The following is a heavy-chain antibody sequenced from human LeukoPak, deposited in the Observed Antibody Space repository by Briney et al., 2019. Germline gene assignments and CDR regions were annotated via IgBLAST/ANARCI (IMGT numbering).Heavy chain of an antibody. V-gene: IGHV4-59*01. CDR3: ASAPYHYYMDV. CDR1: GASINNYY. J-gene: IGHJ6*03. CDR2: NHYNGGT. Sequence: SETLSLTCTVSGASINNYYWRWIRQPPGKGLEGIGYNHYNGGTNYNPSLKRRVTISIDTTKDQFSLKLSSVTAADTAVYYCASAPYHYYMDVWGRGTTVTVSS.